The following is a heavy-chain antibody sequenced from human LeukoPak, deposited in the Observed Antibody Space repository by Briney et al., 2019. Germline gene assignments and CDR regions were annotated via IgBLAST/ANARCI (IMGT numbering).Heavy chain of an antibody. Sequence: ASVKVSCKASGYTFTGYYMHWVRQAPGQGLEWMGIINPSGGSTSYARKFQGRVTMTRDTSTSTVYMELSSLRSEDTAVYYCARYSSGWPIPEYYFDYWGQGTLVTVSS. CDR3: ARYSSGWPIPEYYFDY. CDR1: GYTFTGYY. D-gene: IGHD6-19*01. V-gene: IGHV1-46*01. CDR2: INPSGGST. J-gene: IGHJ4*02.